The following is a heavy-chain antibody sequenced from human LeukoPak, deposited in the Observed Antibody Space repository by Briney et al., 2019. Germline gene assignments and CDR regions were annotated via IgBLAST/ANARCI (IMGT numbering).Heavy chain of an antibody. CDR1: GYTFTSYG. J-gene: IGHJ5*02. D-gene: IGHD2-2*01. CDR3: ARDPPGGYCSSTSCTNWFDP. V-gene: IGHV1-18*01. Sequence: ASVKVPCKASGYTFTSYGISWVRQAPAQGLEWMGWISAYNGNTNYAQKLQGRVTMTTDTSTSTAYMALRSLRSDDTAVYYCARDPPGGYCSSTSCTNWFDPWGQGTLVTVSS. CDR2: ISAYNGNT.